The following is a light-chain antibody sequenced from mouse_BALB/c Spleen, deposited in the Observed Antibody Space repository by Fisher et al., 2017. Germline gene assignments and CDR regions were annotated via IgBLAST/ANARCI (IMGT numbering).Light chain of an antibody. Sequence: DIVLTQTPAIMSASPGEKVTMTCRASSSVSSSYLHWYQQKSGTSPKRWIYDTSKLASGVPARFSGSGSGTSYSLTISRMEAEDAATYYCQQYSGYQYTFGGGTKLEIK. CDR3: QQYSGYQYT. CDR1: SSVSSSY. J-gene: IGKJ2*01. CDR2: DTS. V-gene: IGKV4-57-1*01.